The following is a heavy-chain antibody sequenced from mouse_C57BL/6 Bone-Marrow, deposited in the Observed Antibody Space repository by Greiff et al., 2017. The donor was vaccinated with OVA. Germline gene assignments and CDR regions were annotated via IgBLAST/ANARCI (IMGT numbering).Heavy chain of an antibody. CDR3: ARVTGTAYFDY. CDR1: GYSITSGYY. D-gene: IGHD4-1*01. Sequence: VQLKESGPGLVKPSQSLSLTCSVTGYSITSGYYWNWIRQFPGNKLEWMGYISYDGSNNYNPSLKNRISITRDTSKNQFFLKLNSVTTEDTATYYCARVTGTAYFDYWGQGTTLTVSS. J-gene: IGHJ2*01. CDR2: ISYDGSN. V-gene: IGHV3-6*01.